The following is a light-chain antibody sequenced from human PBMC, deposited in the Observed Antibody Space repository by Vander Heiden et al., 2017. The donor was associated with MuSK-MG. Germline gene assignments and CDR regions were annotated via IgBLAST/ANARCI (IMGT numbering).Light chain of an antibody. Sequence: IQMTQSPSSLSASVGDRVAITCRASQSSSSYLNWYQQKPGKAPKLLIYAASTLESGVPDRFSGSGSGTDFTLTISSLQPEDVATYYCQQSYSTPRTFGQGTKLEIK. J-gene: IGKJ2*01. V-gene: IGKV1-39*01. CDR2: AAS. CDR1: QSSSSY. CDR3: QQSYSTPRT.